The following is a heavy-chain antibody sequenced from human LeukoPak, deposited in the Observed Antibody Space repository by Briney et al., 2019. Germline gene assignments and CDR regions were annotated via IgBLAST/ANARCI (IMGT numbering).Heavy chain of an antibody. J-gene: IGHJ4*02. CDR3: ASSAPLSIAAAGNPRGFDY. CDR1: GGSISSGGYY. CDR2: IYYSGST. D-gene: IGHD6-13*01. Sequence: PSETLSLTCTVSGGSISSGGYYWSWIRQHPGKGLEWIGYIYYSGSTYYNPSLKSRVTISVDTSKNQFSLKLSSVTAADTAVYYCASSAPLSIAAAGNPRGFDYWGQGTLVTVSS. V-gene: IGHV4-31*03.